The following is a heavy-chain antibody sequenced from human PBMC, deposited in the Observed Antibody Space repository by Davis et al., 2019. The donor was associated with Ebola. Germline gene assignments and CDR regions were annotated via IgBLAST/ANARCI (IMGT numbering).Heavy chain of an antibody. J-gene: IGHJ4*02. CDR3: AKGDTMIVVVKRFDY. Sequence: GESLKISCTDSVITSSSYAMTWVRQAPGKGLEWVSAISGSGGSTYYADSVKGRFTISRDNSKKTLYLQMNSLRAEDTAVYYCAKGDTMIVVVKRFDYWGQGTLVTVSS. D-gene: IGHD3-22*01. V-gene: IGHV3-23*01. CDR1: VITSSSYA. CDR2: ISGSGGST.